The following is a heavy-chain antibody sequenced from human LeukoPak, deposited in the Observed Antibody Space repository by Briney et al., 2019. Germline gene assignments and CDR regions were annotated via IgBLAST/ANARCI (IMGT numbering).Heavy chain of an antibody. CDR3: AREMQWLTSCFDY. Sequence: GGSLRLSCAASGFTFSSYWMSWVRQAPGKGLEWVANIKQDGSEKYYVDSVKGRFTISRDNAMNSLYLQMNSLRAEDTAVYYCAREMQWLTSCFDYWGQGTLVTVSS. CDR1: GFTFSSYW. CDR2: IKQDGSEK. D-gene: IGHD6-19*01. V-gene: IGHV3-7*01. J-gene: IGHJ4*02.